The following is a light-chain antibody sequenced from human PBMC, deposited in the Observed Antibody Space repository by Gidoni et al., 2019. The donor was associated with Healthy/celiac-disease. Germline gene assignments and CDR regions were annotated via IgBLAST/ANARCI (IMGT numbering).Light chain of an antibody. CDR2: EVS. Sequence: QSALTHPASVSGSPGQSITISCTGTSSDVGGYNYVSCYQQHPGKAPKLMIYEVSNRPSGVSNRFSGAKSGNTASLTISGLQAEDEADYYCRSYTSSSTLDVVFGGGTKLTVL. V-gene: IGLV2-14*01. CDR3: RSYTSSSTLDVV. J-gene: IGLJ2*01. CDR1: SSDVGGYNY.